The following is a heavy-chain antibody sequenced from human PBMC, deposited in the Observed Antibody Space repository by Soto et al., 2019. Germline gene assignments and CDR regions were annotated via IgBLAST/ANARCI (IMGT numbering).Heavy chain of an antibody. CDR3: PKGTAVPYQGFAS. Sequence: QVELVESGGGVVQPGRSLRLSCEASGFSFSAYGMHWVRQAPGKGLEWVAAISHDGNDRYYADSVKGRFTISRDNSKNTVYLIRNTRRSGDAAIYSCPKGTAVPYQGFASWGQEPLAPVPP. CDR1: GFSFSAYG. D-gene: IGHD6-19*01. V-gene: IGHV3-30*18. J-gene: IGHJ5*01. CDR2: ISHDGNDR.